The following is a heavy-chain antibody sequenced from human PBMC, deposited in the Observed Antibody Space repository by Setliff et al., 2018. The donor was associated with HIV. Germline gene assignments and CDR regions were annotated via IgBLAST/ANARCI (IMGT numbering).Heavy chain of an antibody. CDR3: ATSIQLCY. CDR1: GFTFSSYA. D-gene: IGHD5-18*01. Sequence: GGSLRLSCAASGFTFSSYAMSWVRQAPGKGLGWASAISGSGGSTYYADSVKGRLTISRDNSKNTLYLQMNSLRAEDTAVYYCATSIQLCYWGQGTLVTVSS. CDR2: ISGSGGST. J-gene: IGHJ4*02. V-gene: IGHV3-23*01.